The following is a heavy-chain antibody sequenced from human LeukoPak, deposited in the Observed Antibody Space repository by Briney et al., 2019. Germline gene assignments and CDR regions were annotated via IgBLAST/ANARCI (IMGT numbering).Heavy chain of an antibody. J-gene: IGHJ5*02. D-gene: IGHD3-10*01. V-gene: IGHV3-64D*09. CDR1: GFTFSTSA. CDR3: VGVRWFGGSNWFDP. Sequence: PGGSLRLSCSASGFTFSTSAMHWVRQAPGKGLEYVSAISSNGGSTYYADSVKDRFTISRDNSKNTLHLQMSSLRAEDTAVYYCVGVRWFGGSNWFDPWGQGTLVTVSS. CDR2: ISSNGGST.